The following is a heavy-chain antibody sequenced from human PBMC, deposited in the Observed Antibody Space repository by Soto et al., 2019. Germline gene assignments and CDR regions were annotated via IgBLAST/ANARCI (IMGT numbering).Heavy chain of an antibody. Sequence: DTLSLTCAVYGGSFSGYYWSWIRQPPGKGLEWIGEINHSGSTNYNPSLKSRVTISVDTSKNQFSLKLSSVTAADTAVYYCARGATLYRAAERYFQHWGQGTLVTVSS. V-gene: IGHV4-34*01. CDR2: INHSGST. CDR3: ARGATLYRAAERYFQH. CDR1: GGSFSGYY. J-gene: IGHJ1*01. D-gene: IGHD6-25*01.